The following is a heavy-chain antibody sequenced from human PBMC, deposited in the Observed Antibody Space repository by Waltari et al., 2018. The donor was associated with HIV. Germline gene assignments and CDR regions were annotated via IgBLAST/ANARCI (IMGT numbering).Heavy chain of an antibody. V-gene: IGHV3-48*01. CDR3: ARDRTRYYFDS. J-gene: IGHJ4*02. CDR2: ISTSSSAI. D-gene: IGHD6-6*01. Sequence: EVQLVESGGGLVQPGGSLGLSCTASGFSFSSFCMNWVRQAPGKGLEWVSYISTSSSAIFYADSVKGRFTISRDTAKNSLYLQMNSLRAEDTAVYYCARDRTRYYFDSWGQGTLVTVSS. CDR1: GFSFSSFC.